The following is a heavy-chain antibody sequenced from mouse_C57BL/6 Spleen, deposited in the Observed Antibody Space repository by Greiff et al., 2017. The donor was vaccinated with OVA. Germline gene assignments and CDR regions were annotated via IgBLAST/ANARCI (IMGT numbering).Heavy chain of an antibody. D-gene: IGHD1-1*01. V-gene: IGHV1-26*01. Sequence: EVQLQQSGPELVKPGASVKISCKASGYTFTDYYMNWVKQSHGKSLEWIGDINPNNGGTSYNQKFKGKATLTVDKSSSTAYMELRSLTSEDSAVYYCAREGSSYGEFAYWGQGTLVTVSA. CDR2: INPNNGGT. CDR1: GYTFTDYY. CDR3: AREGSSYGEFAY. J-gene: IGHJ3*01.